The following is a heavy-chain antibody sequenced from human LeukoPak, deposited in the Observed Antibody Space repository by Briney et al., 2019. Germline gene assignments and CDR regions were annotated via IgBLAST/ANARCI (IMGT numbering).Heavy chain of an antibody. CDR2: IYPGDSDT. V-gene: IGHV5-51*01. Sequence: GESLKISCKGSGYSFTSYWIGWVRQMPGKGLEWMGIIYPGDSDTRYSPSFQGQVTISAEKSISTAYLQWSSLKASDTAMYYCARPGYYYDSSGYYYVDYWGQGTLVTVSS. J-gene: IGHJ4*02. CDR1: GYSFTSYW. CDR3: ARPGYYYDSSGYYYVDY. D-gene: IGHD3-22*01.